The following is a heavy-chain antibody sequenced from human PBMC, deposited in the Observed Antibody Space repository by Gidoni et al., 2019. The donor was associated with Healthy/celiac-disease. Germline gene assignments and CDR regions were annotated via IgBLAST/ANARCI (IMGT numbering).Heavy chain of an antibody. Sequence: QVQLRQWGAGLLKPAETLSLTCAVHGGSFRGYYWSWLRQPPGTGLEWIGEINHSGSTNYNPSLTRRVTISVDTSKIQFSLKLSSVTAADTAVYYCASIWGVNSSSWYDVRYWGQGTLVTVSS. CDR1: GGSFRGYY. CDR2: INHSGST. D-gene: IGHD6-13*01. CDR3: ASIWGVNSSSWYDVRY. J-gene: IGHJ4*02. V-gene: IGHV4-34*01.